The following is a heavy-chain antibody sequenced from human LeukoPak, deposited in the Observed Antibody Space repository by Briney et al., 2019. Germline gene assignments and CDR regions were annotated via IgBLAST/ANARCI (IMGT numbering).Heavy chain of an antibody. CDR2: FYPGDSDT. CDR3: ARGPRGGNWNEALDS. J-gene: IGHJ4*02. V-gene: IGHV5-51*01. Sequence: GESLKISCKGSGYSFTSYWIGWVRQMPGKGLEWMGMFYPGDSDTRKSPSFQGQVTPSADKSITTAYLQWSSLQASDTAMYYCARGPRGGNWNEALDSWGQGTLVTVSS. CDR1: GYSFTSYW. D-gene: IGHD1-1*01.